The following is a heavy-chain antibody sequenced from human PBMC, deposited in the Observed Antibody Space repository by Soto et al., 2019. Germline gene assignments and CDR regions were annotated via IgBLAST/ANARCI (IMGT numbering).Heavy chain of an antibody. J-gene: IGHJ4*02. D-gene: IGHD3-22*01. CDR1: GGTFSRND. CDR3: ARQFDYDGRGYYYAY. Sequence: QVQLVQSGAEVKKPGSSVKVSCKASGGTFSRNDISWVRQAPGQGLEWMGGITPIFGTANYAQKFQGRVTITAEEATSTAYMELSSLRSEDTAVYYCARQFDYDGRGYYYAYWGQGTLVTVSS. CDR2: ITPIFGTA. V-gene: IGHV1-69*01.